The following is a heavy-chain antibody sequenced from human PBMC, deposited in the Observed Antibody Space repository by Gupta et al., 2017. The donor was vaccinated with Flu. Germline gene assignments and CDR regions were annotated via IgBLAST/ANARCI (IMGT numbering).Heavy chain of an antibody. CDR1: SIGGVG. J-gene: IGHJ4*02. CDR3: AHRRYYDSSGYLRGPFDY. D-gene: IGHD3-22*01. Sequence: SIGGVGVGWIRQPPGKALEWLALIYWNDEKYYSPSLNNRVTITKDTSKNQVVLTMTNVDPVDTATYYCAHRRYYDSSGYLRGPFDYWGQGTLVTVSS. CDR2: IYWNDEK. V-gene: IGHV2-5*01.